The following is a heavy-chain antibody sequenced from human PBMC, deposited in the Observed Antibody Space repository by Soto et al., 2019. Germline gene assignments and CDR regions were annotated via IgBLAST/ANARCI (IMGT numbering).Heavy chain of an antibody. CDR1: GYSFTTYG. Sequence: ASVKVSCKASGYSFTTYGIFWVRQAPGQGLGWIGWINTDNGDAKYSQKFQGRVTVTRDTSATTAYMEVSSLRSEDTAVYYCARDQGYVVYWSLGTLVTVSS. CDR3: ARDQGYVVY. J-gene: IGHJ4*03. CDR2: INTDNGDA. V-gene: IGHV1-3*04.